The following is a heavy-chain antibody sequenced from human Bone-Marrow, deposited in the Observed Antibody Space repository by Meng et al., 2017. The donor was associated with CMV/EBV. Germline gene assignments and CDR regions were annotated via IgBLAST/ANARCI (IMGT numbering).Heavy chain of an antibody. CDR2: ISAYNGNT. CDR1: GYTFTSYG. Sequence: QVEVVQSGAEVKQPGASVTVSCKASGYTFTSYGISWVRQAPGQGLEWMGWISAYNGNTNYALKLQGRVTMTTDTSTSTAYMELRSLRSDDTAVYYCARYPERPPVAGTDYWGQGTLVTVSS. CDR3: ARYPERPPVAGTDY. V-gene: IGHV1-18*01. J-gene: IGHJ4*02. D-gene: IGHD6-19*01.